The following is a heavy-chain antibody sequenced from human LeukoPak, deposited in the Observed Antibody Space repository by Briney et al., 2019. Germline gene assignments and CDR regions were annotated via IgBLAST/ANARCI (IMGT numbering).Heavy chain of an antibody. CDR1: GYTFTGYY. Sequence: ASVKVSCKVSGYTFTGYYMHLVRQAPGQGLEWMGWIYPNSGDTKYAQKFPGRVTMTRDTSISTAYMELSRLRSDDTAVYYCGTLLSNGPFDYWGQGTLVTVSS. J-gene: IGHJ4*02. V-gene: IGHV1-2*02. CDR2: IYPNSGDT. CDR3: GTLLSNGPFDY.